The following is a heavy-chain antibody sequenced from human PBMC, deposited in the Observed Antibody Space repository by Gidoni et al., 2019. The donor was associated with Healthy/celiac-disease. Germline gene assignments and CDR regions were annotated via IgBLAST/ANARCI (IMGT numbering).Heavy chain of an antibody. CDR2: ISYDGSNK. Sequence: QVQLVESGGGVVQPGRSLRLSCAASGFTFSSYGMHWVRQAPGKGLGWVAVISYDGSNKYYADSVKGRFTISRDNSKNTLYLLMNSLRAEDTAVYYCAKEGGPITMIVVGPYFDYWGQGTLVTVSS. V-gene: IGHV3-30*18. J-gene: IGHJ4*02. CDR3: AKEGGPITMIVVGPYFDY. D-gene: IGHD3-22*01. CDR1: GFTFSSYG.